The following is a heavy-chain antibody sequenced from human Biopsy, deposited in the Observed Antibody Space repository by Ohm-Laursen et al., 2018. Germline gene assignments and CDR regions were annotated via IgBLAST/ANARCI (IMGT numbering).Heavy chain of an antibody. J-gene: IGHJ5*02. Sequence: SETLSLTCTVSGGSISNNNYYWGWIRQPPGKGLEWIGSIFYRGSTHYKPSLKSRVNISVDTSKNHFSLKLNSLTAADTAVYYCARDYDTSGYYYGSWGQGTLVTVSS. V-gene: IGHV4-39*02. CDR2: IFYRGST. CDR1: GGSISNNNYY. CDR3: ARDYDTSGYYYGS. D-gene: IGHD3-22*01.